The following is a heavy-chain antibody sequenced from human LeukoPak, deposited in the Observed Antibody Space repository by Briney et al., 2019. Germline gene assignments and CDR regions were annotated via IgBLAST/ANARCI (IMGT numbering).Heavy chain of an antibody. J-gene: IGHJ3*02. CDR3: ARDLTRITMIVVDDAFDI. CDR2: IYTSGST. Sequence: SETLSLTCTVSGGSISSYYWSWIRQPAGKGLEWIGRIYTSGSTNYNPSLKSRVTMSVDTSKNQFSLKLSSVTAADTAVYYSARDLTRITMIVVDDAFDIWGQGTMVTVSS. D-gene: IGHD3-22*01. V-gene: IGHV4-4*07. CDR1: GGSISSYY.